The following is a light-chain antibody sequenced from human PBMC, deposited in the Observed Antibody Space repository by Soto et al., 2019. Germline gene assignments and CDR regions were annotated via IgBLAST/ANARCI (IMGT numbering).Light chain of an antibody. CDR3: QQYNSYSGT. Sequence: DIQVTQSPSTLSASVVDRVTITCRASQRISSRLAWYQQKPGKAPKLLIYKASSLESGVPSRFSGSGSGTEFTLTISSLQPDDFATYYCQQYNSYSGTFGQGTKVDI. CDR1: QRISSR. V-gene: IGKV1-5*03. CDR2: KAS. J-gene: IGKJ1*01.